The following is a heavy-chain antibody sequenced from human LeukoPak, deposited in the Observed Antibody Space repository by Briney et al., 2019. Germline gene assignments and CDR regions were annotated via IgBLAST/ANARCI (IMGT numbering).Heavy chain of an antibody. CDR1: GYSISSGYY. J-gene: IGHJ4*02. CDR2: IYYSGST. Sequence: SETLSLTCTVSGYSISSGYYWGWIRQPPGKGLEWIGSIYYSGSTYYNPSLKSRVIISVDTSKNHFSLKLSSVTAADTAVYFCATLLSSSYYFDYWGQGTLVTVSS. D-gene: IGHD3-10*02. CDR3: ATLLSSSYYFDY. V-gene: IGHV4-38-2*02.